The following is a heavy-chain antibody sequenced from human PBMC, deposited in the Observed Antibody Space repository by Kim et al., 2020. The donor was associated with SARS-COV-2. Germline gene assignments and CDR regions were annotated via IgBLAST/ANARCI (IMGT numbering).Heavy chain of an antibody. CDR2: ITDTGRTQ. Sequence: GGSLRLSCAASGFNFRNYFMNWVRQAPGKGPVWISRITDTGRTQSYADSVKGRFTTSRDNTKNTLDLEMTSLRAEDTAIYYCARDGGFTKHVWYFVLWGRGPLGTVS. CDR3: ARDGGFTKHVWYFVL. CDR1: GFNFRNYF. D-gene: IGHD3-16*01. J-gene: IGHJ2*01. V-gene: IGHV3-74*01.